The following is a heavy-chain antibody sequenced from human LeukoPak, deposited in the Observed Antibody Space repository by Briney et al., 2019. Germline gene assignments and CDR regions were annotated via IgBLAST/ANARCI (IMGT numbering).Heavy chain of an antibody. D-gene: IGHD3-3*01. J-gene: IGHJ5*02. CDR2: IYYSGST. V-gene: IGHV4-39*07. CDR3: ARGRYDFWSGYLNWFDP. CDR1: GGSISSSSYY. Sequence: SETLSLTCTVPGGSISSSSYYWGWIRQPPGKGLEWIGSIYYSGSTYYNPSLKSRVTISVDTSKDQFSLKLSSVTAADTAVYYCARGRYDFWSGYLNWFDPWGQGTLVTVSS.